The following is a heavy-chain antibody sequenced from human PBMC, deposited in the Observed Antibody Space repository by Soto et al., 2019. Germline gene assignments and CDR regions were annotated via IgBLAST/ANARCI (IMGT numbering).Heavy chain of an antibody. CDR3: ARKPSEYSSSWYGAFDI. Sequence: GESLKISCKGSGYSFTSYWIGWVRQMPGKALEWMGIIYPGDSDTRYSPSFQGQVTISADKSISTAYLQWSSLKASDTAMYYCARKPSEYSSSWYGAFDIWGQGTMVTVSS. CDR2: IYPGDSDT. V-gene: IGHV5-51*01. CDR1: GYSFTSYW. D-gene: IGHD6-13*01. J-gene: IGHJ3*02.